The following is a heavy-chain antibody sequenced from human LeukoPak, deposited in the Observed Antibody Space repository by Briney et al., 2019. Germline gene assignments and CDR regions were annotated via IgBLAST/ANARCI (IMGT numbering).Heavy chain of an antibody. Sequence: GGSLRLSCSASGFTFSSYAMYWVRQAPGKRLEYASSISSNGAGTLYADSVKGRFTISRDNSRNTLYLQMNSLRAEDTAVYYCARGRQQPCWGQGTLVTVSS. CDR3: ARGRQQPC. D-gene: IGHD6-13*01. CDR2: ISSNGAGT. J-gene: IGHJ4*02. CDR1: GFTFSSYA. V-gene: IGHV3-64*04.